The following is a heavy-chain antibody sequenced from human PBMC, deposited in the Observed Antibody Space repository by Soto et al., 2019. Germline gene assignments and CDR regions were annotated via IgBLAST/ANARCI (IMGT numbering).Heavy chain of an antibody. CDR2: IHNGGNT. D-gene: IGHD7-27*01. Sequence: QVQLQESGPRLVKPSETLSLTCTVSGDSISTVSLYWSWIRQSPDKGLEWSGHIHNGGNTYNNPSLKSRVAISVDTSKNQFSLRLSSVSAADTAVYYCTRGPSGDKVDYWGQGTLVTVSS. CDR1: GDSISTVSLY. CDR3: TRGPSGDKVDY. J-gene: IGHJ4*02. V-gene: IGHV4-30-4*01.